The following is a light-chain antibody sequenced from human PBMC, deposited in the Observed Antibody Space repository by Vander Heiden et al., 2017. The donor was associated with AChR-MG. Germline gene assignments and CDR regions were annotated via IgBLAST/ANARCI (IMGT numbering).Light chain of an antibody. CDR3: LQYNNWPPLT. CDR1: QSVRSS. V-gene: IGKV3-15*01. J-gene: IGKJ4*01. CDR2: GAS. Sequence: EIVMTQSPATLSVSPGERATLSCRASQSVRSSLAWFQQKPGQAPRLLIYGASTRATGIPARFSGSGSGTEFTLTISSLQSEDFAVYYCLQYNNWPPLTFGGGTTVEIK.